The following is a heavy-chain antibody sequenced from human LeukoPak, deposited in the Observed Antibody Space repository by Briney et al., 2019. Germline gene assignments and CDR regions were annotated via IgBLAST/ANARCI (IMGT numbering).Heavy chain of an antibody. V-gene: IGHV1-2*02. CDR2: INPNSGGT. J-gene: IGHJ4*02. D-gene: IGHD6-19*01. Sequence: GASVKVSCKASGYTFTGYYMHWVRQAPGQGLEWMGWINPNSGGTNYAQKLQGRVTMTTDTSTSTAYMELRSLRSDDTAVYYCARETAVAGTFDYWGQGTLVTVSS. CDR3: ARETAVAGTFDY. CDR1: GYTFTGYY.